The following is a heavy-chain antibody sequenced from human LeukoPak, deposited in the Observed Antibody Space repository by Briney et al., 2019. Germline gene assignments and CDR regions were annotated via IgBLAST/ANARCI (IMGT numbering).Heavy chain of an antibody. CDR2: ISYDGDNG. J-gene: IGHJ6*02. Sequence: SGGSLRLSCAASGFTFSNFAMHWVRQAPGKGLEWVAVISYDGDNGYYADSVKGQFTISRDNSKDRLYLQMNSLRPEDTAMYYCARVRGGRSWYYYGMDVWGRGTTVTVSS. CDR1: GFTFSNFA. D-gene: IGHD3-16*01. V-gene: IGHV3-30-3*01. CDR3: ARVRGGRSWYYYGMDV.